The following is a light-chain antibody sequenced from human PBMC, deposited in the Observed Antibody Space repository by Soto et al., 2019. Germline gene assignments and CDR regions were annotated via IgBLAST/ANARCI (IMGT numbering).Light chain of an antibody. Sequence: QSALTQPASVSGSPGQSIAISCTGTNSDVGGSSYVSWYQQHPGMAPKLLIYDVSSRPSGISNRFSGSKSGNTASLTFSGLQAEDEADYYCSSYTTSITYVFGTGTKVTVL. CDR3: SSYTTSITYV. CDR1: NSDVGGSSY. CDR2: DVS. J-gene: IGLJ1*01. V-gene: IGLV2-14*03.